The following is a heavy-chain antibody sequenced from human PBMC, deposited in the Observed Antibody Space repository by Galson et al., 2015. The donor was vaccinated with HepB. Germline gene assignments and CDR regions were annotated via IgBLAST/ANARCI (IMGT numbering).Heavy chain of an antibody. CDR1: GFTFSKAW. J-gene: IGHJ4*02. Sequence: SLRLSCAASGFTFSKAWMSWVRQAPGKGLEWLGRIKSKTDGGITDYAAPVKGRATISRDDSENTLYLQMYMLKTEDTGVYYCATGGVGAGYWGQGTLVTVSS. V-gene: IGHV3-15*01. CDR3: ATGGVGAGY. D-gene: IGHD1-26*01. CDR2: IKSKTDGGIT.